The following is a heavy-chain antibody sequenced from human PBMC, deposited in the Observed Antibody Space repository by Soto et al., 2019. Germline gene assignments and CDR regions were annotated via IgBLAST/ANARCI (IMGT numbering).Heavy chain of an antibody. CDR3: ARLRDCSGGSCSLEPFDY. V-gene: IGHV5-51*01. CDR1: GYRFTTYW. D-gene: IGHD2-15*01. CDR2: VYPADSDT. Sequence: GESLKISCTGSGYRFTTYWIAWVRQMPGKGLEWMGSVYPADSDTRYSPSFQGQATISADKSISTAYLQWSSLKASDTSIYYCARLRDCSGGSCSLEPFDYWGQGTLGTSPQ. J-gene: IGHJ4*02.